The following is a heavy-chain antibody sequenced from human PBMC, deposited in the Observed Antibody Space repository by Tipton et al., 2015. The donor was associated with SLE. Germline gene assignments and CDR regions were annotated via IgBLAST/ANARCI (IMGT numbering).Heavy chain of an antibody. V-gene: IGHV4-39*07. J-gene: IGHJ4*02. Sequence: LRLSCTVSGGSISSSSYCWGWIRQPPGKGLEWIGSIYYSGSTYYNPSLKSRVTISVDTSKNQFSLKLSSVTAADTAVYYCARGWGYSSGWSKWPFDYWGQGTLVTVSS. CDR2: IYYSGST. CDR1: GGSISSSSYC. CDR3: ARGWGYSSGWSKWPFDY. D-gene: IGHD6-19*01.